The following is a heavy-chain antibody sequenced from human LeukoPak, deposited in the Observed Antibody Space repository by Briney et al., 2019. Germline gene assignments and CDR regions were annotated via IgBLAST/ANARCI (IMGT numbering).Heavy chain of an antibody. CDR3: ARHSSLRGVIDFDP. J-gene: IGHJ5*02. Sequence: PSETLSLTCTVSGGSISSSSYYWGWIRQPPGKGLEWIGSIYYSGSTYYNPSLKSRVTISVDPSKNQFSLKLSSVTAADTAVYYCARHSSLRGVIDFDPWGQGTLVTVSS. D-gene: IGHD3-10*01. CDR2: IYYSGST. CDR1: GGSISSSSYY. V-gene: IGHV4-39*01.